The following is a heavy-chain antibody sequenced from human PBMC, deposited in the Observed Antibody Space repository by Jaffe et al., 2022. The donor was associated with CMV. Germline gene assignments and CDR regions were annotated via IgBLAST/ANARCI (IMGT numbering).Heavy chain of an antibody. CDR2: IHPGSGLT. CDR3: ARDGGEILKNAFDL. J-gene: IGHJ3*01. V-gene: IGHV1-46*01. CDR1: GYTFTFFS. Sequence: QVQLVQSGAEVKKPGASVKISCKTSGYTFTFFSMHWVRQAPGQGLEWMGIIHPGSGLTSHAQEFQGRVTMTRDTSTSTVYMELSSLRSEDTAVYYCARDGGEILKNAFDLWGQGTMLTVSS. D-gene: IGHD2-21*01.